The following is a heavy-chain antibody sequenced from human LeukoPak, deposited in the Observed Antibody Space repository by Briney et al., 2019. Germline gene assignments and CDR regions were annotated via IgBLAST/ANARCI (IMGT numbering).Heavy chain of an antibody. CDR3: ARDKEKYYYGSGSFFFDP. CDR1: GGSISSGSYY. D-gene: IGHD3-10*01. CDR2: IYTSGST. J-gene: IGHJ5*02. Sequence: SQTLSLTCTVSGGSISSGSYYWGWIRQPAGKGLEWIGRIYTSGSTNYNPSLKSRVTISVDTSKNQFSLKLSSVTAADTAVYYCARDKEKYYYGSGSFFFDPWGQGTLVTVSS. V-gene: IGHV4-61*02.